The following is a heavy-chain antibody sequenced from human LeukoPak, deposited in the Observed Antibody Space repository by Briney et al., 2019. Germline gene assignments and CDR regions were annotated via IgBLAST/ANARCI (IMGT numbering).Heavy chain of an antibody. CDR2: IYYSGST. J-gene: IGHJ4*02. CDR3: ARGNWREYFDD. D-gene: IGHD1-1*01. Sequence: WETLSLTCTVSGGSISIYYWSWIRQPPGKGLEWIGYIYYSGSTNYNPSIKSLVTISVDTSKNQYSQKLSLVAAADTAVYYCARGNWREYFDDWGQGTLVTVSS. CDR1: GGSISIYY. V-gene: IGHV4-59*01.